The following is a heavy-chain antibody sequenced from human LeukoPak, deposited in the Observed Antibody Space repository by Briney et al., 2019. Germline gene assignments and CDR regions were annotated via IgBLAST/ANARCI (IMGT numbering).Heavy chain of an antibody. CDR2: ISWDGGST. V-gene: IGHV3-43D*03. CDR3: AKASAAGTGEYYYYYMDV. J-gene: IGHJ6*03. CDR1: GFTFDDYA. D-gene: IGHD6-13*01. Sequence: GGSLRLSCAASGFTFDDYAMHWVRQAPGKGLEGVSLISWDGGSTYYADSVKGRFTISRDNSKNSLYLQMNSLRAGDTALYYSAKASAAGTGEYYYYYMDVWGKGTTVTVSS.